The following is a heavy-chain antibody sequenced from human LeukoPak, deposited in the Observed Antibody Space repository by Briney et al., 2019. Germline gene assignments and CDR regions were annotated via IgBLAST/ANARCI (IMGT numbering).Heavy chain of an antibody. CDR3: ANPRLSYVTPELFDY. CDR2: IRYDGSNK. CDR1: GFTFSSYG. D-gene: IGHD4-17*01. Sequence: LPGGSLRLSCAASGFTFSSYGMHWVRQAPGKGLEWVAFIRYDGSNKYYADSVKGRFTISRDNSKNTLYLQMNSLRAEDTAVYYCANPRLSYVTPELFDYWGQGTLVTVSS. J-gene: IGHJ4*02. V-gene: IGHV3-30*02.